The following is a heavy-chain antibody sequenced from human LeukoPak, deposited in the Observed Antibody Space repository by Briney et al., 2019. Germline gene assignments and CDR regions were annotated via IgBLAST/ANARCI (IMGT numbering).Heavy chain of an antibody. V-gene: IGHV3-23*01. CDR1: GFTFSSYE. J-gene: IGHJ4*02. Sequence: QPGGSLRLSCAASGFTFSSYEMNWVRQAPGKGLEWVSYISRSGSTYYADSVKGRFTISRDNSKNTLYLQMNSLRAEDTAVYYCAIHYDSSGYYRNFDYWGQGTLVTVSS. CDR3: AIHYDSSGYYRNFDY. D-gene: IGHD3-22*01. CDR2: ISRSGST.